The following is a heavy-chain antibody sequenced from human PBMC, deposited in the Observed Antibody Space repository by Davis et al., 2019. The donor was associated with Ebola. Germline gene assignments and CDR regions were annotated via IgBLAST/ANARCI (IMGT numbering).Heavy chain of an antibody. CDR3: ARDLVQGVIGWYFDL. V-gene: IGHV3-20*04. D-gene: IGHD3-10*01. Sequence: GESLKISCAASGFTFDDYAMHWVRQAPGKGLEWVSGINWNGGSTGYADSVKGRFTISRDNAKNSLYLQMNSLRAEDTAVYYCARDLVQGVIGWYFDLWGRGTLVTVSS. CDR2: INWNGGST. CDR1: GFTFDDYA. J-gene: IGHJ2*01.